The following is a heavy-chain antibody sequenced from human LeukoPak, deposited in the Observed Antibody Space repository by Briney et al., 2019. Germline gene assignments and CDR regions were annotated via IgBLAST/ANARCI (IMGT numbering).Heavy chain of an antibody. Sequence: PGGSLRLSCAASGFAFSNYDMYCVRQAPGKGLEWVAFTRYDGTNKYYVDSVKGRFTISRDNSKNTLYLQMNSLRAEDTAVYYCAKVRLVPAAMLDYWGQGTLVTVSS. CDR1: GFAFSNYD. V-gene: IGHV3-30*02. CDR3: AKVRLVPAAMLDY. J-gene: IGHJ4*02. CDR2: TRYDGTNK. D-gene: IGHD2-2*01.